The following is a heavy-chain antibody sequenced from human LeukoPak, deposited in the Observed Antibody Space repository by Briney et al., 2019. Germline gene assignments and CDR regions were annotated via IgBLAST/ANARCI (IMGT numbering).Heavy chain of an antibody. CDR1: GGSMNTYL. D-gene: IGHD1-26*01. CDR3: ARHKTGGTYPLDY. V-gene: IGHV4-59*08. CDR2: IHYSGST. Sequence: PSETLSLTCTVSGGSMNTYLWSWIRQPPGKGLEWIGHIHYSGSTTYNPSLKSRVTISVDVSKNQFSLKLSSVTAADTAVYYCARHKTGGTYPLDYWAREPWSPSPQ. J-gene: IGHJ4*02.